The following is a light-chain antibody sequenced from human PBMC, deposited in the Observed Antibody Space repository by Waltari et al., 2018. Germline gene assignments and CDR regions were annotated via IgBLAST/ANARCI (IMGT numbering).Light chain of an antibody. J-gene: IGLJ3*02. CDR1: SGHSTNV. Sequence: QLVLTQSPSSSASLGASVKLTCTLSSGHSTNVIAWLKTRQEKGPRYLMKVNSDGSHNNGDEIPDRFSGSSSGAERYLTISSLQSEDEADYYCQTGGHGTWVFGGGTKLTVL. CDR3: QTGGHGTWV. V-gene: IGLV4-69*01. CDR2: VNSDGSH.